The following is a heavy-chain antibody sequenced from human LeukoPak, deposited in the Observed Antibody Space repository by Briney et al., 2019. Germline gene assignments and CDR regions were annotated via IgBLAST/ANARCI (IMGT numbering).Heavy chain of an antibody. CDR3: ARLKYYGFWSGYSTFDY. J-gene: IGHJ4*02. D-gene: IGHD3-3*01. CDR1: GFTFSSHE. Sequence: GGSLRLSCAASGFTFSSHEMNWVRQAPGKGLEWVSYISNSGSTKYYADPVKGRFTISRDNAKNSLYLQMNSLRAEDTAVYYCARLKYYGFWSGYSTFDYWGQGTLVTVSS. CDR2: ISNSGSTK. V-gene: IGHV3-48*03.